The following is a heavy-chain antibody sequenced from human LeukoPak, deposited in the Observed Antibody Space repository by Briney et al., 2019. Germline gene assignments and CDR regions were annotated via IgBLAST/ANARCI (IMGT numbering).Heavy chain of an antibody. Sequence: ASVKVSCKASGYTFNSYGISWVRQAPGQGLEWVGWISPYRGDTEYAQKIQGRVSMTTDTSTSTAYMELRSLRSDDTAVYYCARQVLIVGGRYGMDVWGQGTTVTVSS. D-gene: IGHD3-22*01. J-gene: IGHJ6*02. CDR1: GYTFNSYG. CDR2: ISPYRGDT. CDR3: ARQVLIVGGRYGMDV. V-gene: IGHV1-18*01.